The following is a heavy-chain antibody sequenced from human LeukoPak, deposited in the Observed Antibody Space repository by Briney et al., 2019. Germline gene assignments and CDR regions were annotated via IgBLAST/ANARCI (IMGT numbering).Heavy chain of an antibody. D-gene: IGHD5-18*01. CDR2: ISPVESDT. CDR3: ARHLKVDTAMVTYHYYGMDG. V-gene: IGHV5-51*01. CDR1: GYSFTSYW. Sequence: LGESLKISCKGSGYSFTSYWIGWVRQMTGKGLEWMGIISPVESDTRYSPSFQGQVTISADKSISTAYLQWSSLKASDTAMYYCARHLKVDTAMVTYHYYGMDGWGQGTTVTVSS. J-gene: IGHJ6*02.